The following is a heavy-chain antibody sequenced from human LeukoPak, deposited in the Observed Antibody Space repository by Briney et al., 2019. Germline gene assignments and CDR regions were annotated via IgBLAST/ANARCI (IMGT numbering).Heavy chain of an antibody. Sequence: GASVKVSCKPSGYSFSSYGITWVRQAPGQGLEWMGWISAYNGNTNYAQNLQGRVTLTTDTSTSTAYMELRTLTSDDSAVYYCARGYIPPDFDYWGQGTLVTVSS. CDR3: ARGYIPPDFDY. CDR2: ISAYNGNT. V-gene: IGHV1-18*01. D-gene: IGHD2-2*01. CDR1: GYSFSSYG. J-gene: IGHJ4*02.